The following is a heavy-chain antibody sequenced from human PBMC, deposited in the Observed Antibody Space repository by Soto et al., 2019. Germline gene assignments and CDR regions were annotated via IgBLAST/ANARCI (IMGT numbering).Heavy chain of an antibody. Sequence: QVQLVESGGGVVQPGRSLRLSCAASGFTFSNYGMHWVRQAPGKGLEWVAVIWYDGSNEYYVDTVKGRFTISRDNSKNTLYLQMNSLRTEDTAVYYCAREEYSSGPGYLQHWGQGTLVTVCS. CDR2: IWYDGSNE. CDR1: GFTFSNYG. J-gene: IGHJ1*01. CDR3: AREEYSSGPGYLQH. D-gene: IGHD6-19*01. V-gene: IGHV3-33*01.